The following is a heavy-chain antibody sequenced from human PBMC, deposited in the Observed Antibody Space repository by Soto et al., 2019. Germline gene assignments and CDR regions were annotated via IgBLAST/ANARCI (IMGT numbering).Heavy chain of an antibody. CDR1: GFTFSSYW. J-gene: IGHJ4*02. CDR2: INSDGSST. D-gene: IGHD4-17*01. CDR3: ARDLGDYGDYLHYFDY. V-gene: IGHV3-74*01. Sequence: PGGSLRLSCAASGFTFSSYWMHWVRQAPGEGLVWVSRINSDGSSTSYADSVKGRFTISRDNAKNTLYLQMNSLRAEDTAVYYCARDLGDYGDYLHYFDYWGQGTLVTVSS.